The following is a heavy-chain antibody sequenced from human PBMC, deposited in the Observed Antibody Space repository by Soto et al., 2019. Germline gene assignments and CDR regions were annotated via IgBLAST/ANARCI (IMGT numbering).Heavy chain of an antibody. V-gene: IGHV4-30-2*01. Sequence: QLQLQESGSGLVRPSQTLSLACAVSGGSISSGGYSWSWIRQPPGKGLEWIGYIYHSGSTYYNPSLKSRVTISVDTSKNQFSLKLSSVTAADTAVYYCARGLSQYSSGYNWFDPWGQGTLVTVSS. D-gene: IGHD5-18*01. J-gene: IGHJ5*02. CDR1: GGSISSGGYS. CDR2: IYHSGST. CDR3: ARGLSQYSSGYNWFDP.